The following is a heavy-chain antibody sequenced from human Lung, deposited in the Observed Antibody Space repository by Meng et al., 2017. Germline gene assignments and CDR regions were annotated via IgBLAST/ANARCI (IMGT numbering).Heavy chain of an antibody. CDR1: GGSFSTHT. J-gene: IGHJ4*02. D-gene: IGHD1-14*01. CDR2: LIAVFDKT. CDR3: ARGRRNEPLFDY. V-gene: IGHV1-69*13. Sequence: QVQLVHSVAVVKKPGSSVKVACKTSGGSFSTHTFSWVRQAPGQGLEWMGGLIAVFDKTKAAPRFQDRVTFTADESTSTAYMELSSLTFDDTAVYFCARGRRNEPLFDYWGQGTLVTVSS.